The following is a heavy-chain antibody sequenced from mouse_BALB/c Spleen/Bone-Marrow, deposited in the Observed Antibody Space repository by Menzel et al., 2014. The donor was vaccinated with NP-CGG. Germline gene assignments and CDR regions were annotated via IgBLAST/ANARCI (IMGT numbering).Heavy chain of an antibody. Sequence: QVQLQQSGAELVKPGASVRLSCKASGYSFTTSWIHWVKQRPGQGLEWIGEINPSNGRTNYNEKFKSKAKLTVDKSSSTAYMQLSSLTSEDAAVYYCARYDGPAWFAYWGQGTLVTVSA. CDR3: ARYDGPAWFAY. V-gene: IGHV1S81*02. J-gene: IGHJ3*01. D-gene: IGHD2-3*01. CDR2: INPSNGRT. CDR1: GYSFTTSW.